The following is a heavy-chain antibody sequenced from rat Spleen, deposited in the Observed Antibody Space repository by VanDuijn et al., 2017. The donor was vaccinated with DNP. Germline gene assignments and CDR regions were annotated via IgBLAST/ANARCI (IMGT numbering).Heavy chain of an antibody. J-gene: IGHJ2*01. V-gene: IGHV5-31*01. Sequence: EVQLVESGGGPVQPGRSLKLSCVASGFIFSNYWMTWIRQAPGKGLEWVASITNTGGSTYYLDSVKGRFTISRDNAKSTLYLQMNSLRSEDTATYYCARQDWALDYWGQGVMVTVSS. CDR1: GFIFSNYW. CDR3: ARQDWALDY. CDR2: ITNTGGST. D-gene: IGHD5-1*01.